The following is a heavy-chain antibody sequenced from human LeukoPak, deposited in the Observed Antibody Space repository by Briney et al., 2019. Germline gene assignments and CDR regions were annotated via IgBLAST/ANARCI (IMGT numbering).Heavy chain of an antibody. Sequence: ASVKVSCKASGYTFTSYGISWVRQAPGQGLEWMAWISTSNGNTNFAQKFQGRVTMTTDTSTSTAYTELRSLRSDDTAVYYCVRDNDYVPAYWGQGTLVIVSS. CDR1: GYTFTSYG. V-gene: IGHV1-18*01. CDR3: VRDNDYVPAY. CDR2: ISTSNGNT. J-gene: IGHJ4*02. D-gene: IGHD4-17*01.